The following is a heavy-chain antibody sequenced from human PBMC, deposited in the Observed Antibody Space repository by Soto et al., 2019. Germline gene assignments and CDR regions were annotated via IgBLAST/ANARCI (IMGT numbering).Heavy chain of an antibody. CDR3: ARGERVAFDL. J-gene: IGHJ3*01. CDR2: IHSDGSST. Sequence: EVQLVESGGGLVQPGGSLRLSCAASGFTFSYYWMHWVRQDPGQGLVWVSRIHSDGSSTTYPASVMGRFTISRDNVQNALYLQRNSPRAEDTAVDYWARGERVAFDLCSQGTMVGVSS. D-gene: IGHD2-21*01. CDR1: GFTFSYYW. V-gene: IGHV3-74*01.